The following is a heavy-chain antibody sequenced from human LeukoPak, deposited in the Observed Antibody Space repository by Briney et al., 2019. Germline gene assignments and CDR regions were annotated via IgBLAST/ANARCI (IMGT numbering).Heavy chain of an antibody. J-gene: IGHJ4*02. CDR3: ARDSSGWYKSYFDY. V-gene: IGHV4-4*02. CDR1: GGSISSNNW. Sequence: SETLSLTCAVSGGSISSNNWWTWVRQPPGKGLEWIGEIYHSGNTNYNPSLRGRVTISVDKSKNQFSLKLSSVTAADTAVYYCARDSSGWYKSYFDYWGQGTLVTVSS. D-gene: IGHD6-19*01. CDR2: IYHSGNT.